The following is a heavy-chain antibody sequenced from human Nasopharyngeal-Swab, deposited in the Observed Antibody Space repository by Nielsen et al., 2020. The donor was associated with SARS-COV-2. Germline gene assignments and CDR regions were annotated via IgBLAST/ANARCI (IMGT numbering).Heavy chain of an antibody. D-gene: IGHD3-16*02. V-gene: IGHV3-23*01. CDR3: AKRPYDYVWGSYRYIPWFDP. CDR2: ISGSGGST. Sequence: GESLKISCAASGFTFSSYAMSWVRQAPGKGLEWVSAISGSGGSTYYADSVKGRFTISGDNSKNTLYLQMNSLRAEDTAVYYCAKRPYDYVWGSYRYIPWFDPWGQGTLVTVSS. CDR1: GFTFSSYA. J-gene: IGHJ5*02.